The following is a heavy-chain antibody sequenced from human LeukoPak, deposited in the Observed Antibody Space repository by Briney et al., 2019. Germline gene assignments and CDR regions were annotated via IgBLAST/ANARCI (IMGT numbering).Heavy chain of an antibody. Sequence: SETLSLTCTVSGCSISSYYWSWIRQPAGKGLEWIGRIYTSGSTNYNPSLKSRVTMSVDTSKNQFSLKLSSVTAADTAVYYCAREGFDWNYGGRWFDPWGQGTLVTASS. J-gene: IGHJ5*02. CDR3: AREGFDWNYGGRWFDP. CDR2: IYTSGST. CDR1: GCSISSYY. V-gene: IGHV4-4*07. D-gene: IGHD1-7*01.